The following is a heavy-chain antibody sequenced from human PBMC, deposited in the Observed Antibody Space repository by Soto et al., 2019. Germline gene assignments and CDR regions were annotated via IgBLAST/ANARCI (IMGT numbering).Heavy chain of an antibody. D-gene: IGHD2-21*01. Sequence: QVHLQQWGAGLLKPSETLSLTCGVYGGSLRGSYWSWIRQPPGKALEWLGKVTHSGSTTFNPSLKSRVSVSVDTSDNQFSLKLTSVTAGDTAVYYCARGHIPVYGPVPDYFDSWGQGTLVTVSS. CDR3: ARGHIPVYGPVPDYFDS. V-gene: IGHV4-34*02. J-gene: IGHJ4*02. CDR2: VTHSGST. CDR1: GGSLRGSY.